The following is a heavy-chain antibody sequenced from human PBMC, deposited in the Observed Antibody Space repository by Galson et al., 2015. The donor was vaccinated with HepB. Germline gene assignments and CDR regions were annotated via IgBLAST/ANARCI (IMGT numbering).Heavy chain of an antibody. D-gene: IGHD3-22*01. V-gene: IGHV1-24*01. CDR2: FDPEDGET. CDR1: GYTLTELS. CDR3: ATLYDSSGYYYGGFDY. J-gene: IGHJ4*02. Sequence: SVKVSCKVSGYTLTELSMHWVRQAPGKGLEWMGGFDPEDGETTYAQKFQGRVTMTEDTSTDTAYMELSSLRSEDTAVYYCATLYDSSGYYYGGFDYWGQGTLVTVSS.